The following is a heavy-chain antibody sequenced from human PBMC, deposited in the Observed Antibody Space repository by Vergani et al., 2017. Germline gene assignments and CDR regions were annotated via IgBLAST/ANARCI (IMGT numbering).Heavy chain of an antibody. CDR3: ARDGSGSYGYFDL. J-gene: IGHJ2*01. CDR1: GFTFSSYA. D-gene: IGHD1-26*01. CDR2: ISGSGGST. V-gene: IGHV3-23*04. Sequence: VQLVESGGGVVQPGRSLRLSCAASGFTFSSYAMSWVRQAPGKGLEWVSAISGSGGSTYYADSVKGRFTISRDNSKNTLYLQMNSLRAEDTAVYYCARDGSGSYGYFDLWGRGTLVTVSS.